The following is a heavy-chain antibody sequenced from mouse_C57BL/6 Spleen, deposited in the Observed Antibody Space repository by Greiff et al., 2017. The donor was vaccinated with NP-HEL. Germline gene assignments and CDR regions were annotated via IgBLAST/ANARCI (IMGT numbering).Heavy chain of an antibody. CDR2: IDPSDSYT. J-gene: IGHJ3*01. CDR1: GYTFTSYW. Sequence: QVQLQQSGAELVRPGTSVKLSCKASGYTFTSYWMHWVKQRPGQGLEWIGVIDPSDSYTNYNQKFKGKATLTVATSSRTAYMQVSSLTSEDSAVYYCARWGYGSSYGFAYWGKGTLVTVSA. V-gene: IGHV1-59*01. CDR3: ARWGYGSSYGFAY. D-gene: IGHD1-1*01.